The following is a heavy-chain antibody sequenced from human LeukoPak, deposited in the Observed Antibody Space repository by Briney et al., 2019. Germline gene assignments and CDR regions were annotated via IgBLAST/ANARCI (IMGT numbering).Heavy chain of an antibody. CDR2: ISDDGRNK. J-gene: IGHJ4*02. CDR3: AKRPSDYGDYVTYFDY. V-gene: IGHV3-30*18. Sequence: GGSLGLSCAASGFSFISYGMHWVRQAPGKGLEWVGVISDDGRNKKYADSVKGRFTISRDNSKDTLYLQMNSLRDEDTAVYYCAKRPSDYGDYVTYFDYWGQGTLVTVSS. D-gene: IGHD4-17*01. CDR1: GFSFISYG.